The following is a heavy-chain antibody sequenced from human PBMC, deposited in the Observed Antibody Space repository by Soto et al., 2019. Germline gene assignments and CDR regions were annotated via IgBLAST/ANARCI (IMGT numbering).Heavy chain of an antibody. CDR2: IYSGGGT. CDR3: ASRAVTTMRNDFDI. D-gene: IGHD4-17*01. CDR1: GFTVSTNS. Sequence: EVQVVESGGGLVQPGGSLRLSCAASGFTVSTNSMTWVRQAPGKGLECVSVIYSGGGTHYADSVKGRFTISRDNYKHTLSLQLNSLRAEDTALYDCASRAVTTMRNDFDIWGQGTMVTVSS. V-gene: IGHV3-66*01. J-gene: IGHJ3*02.